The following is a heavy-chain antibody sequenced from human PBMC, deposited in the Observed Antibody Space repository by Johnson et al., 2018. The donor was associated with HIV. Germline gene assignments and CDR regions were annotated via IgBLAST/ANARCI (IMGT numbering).Heavy chain of an antibody. CDR3: AKDRGTTRAFDI. V-gene: IGHV3-33*06. CDR1: GFTFSSYG. CDR2: IWYDGSNK. Sequence: QVQLVESGGGVVQPGRSLRLSCAASGFTFSSYGMHWVRQAPGKGLEWVAVIWYDGSNKYYADSVKDRFTISRDNSKNTLYLQMNSLRAEDTAVYYCAKDRGTTRAFDIWGQGTMVTVSS. D-gene: IGHD2/OR15-2a*01. J-gene: IGHJ3*02.